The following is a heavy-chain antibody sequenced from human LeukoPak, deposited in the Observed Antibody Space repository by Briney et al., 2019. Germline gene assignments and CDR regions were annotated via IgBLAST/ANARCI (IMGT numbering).Heavy chain of an antibody. CDR3: ARGAPDIYYYSYMDV. CDR1: GGTFSNYT. CDR2: IIPIFGTA. Sequence: SVKVSCKASGGTFSNYTISWVRQAPGQGLEWMGEIIPIFGTANYAQKFQGRVTITADESTSTAYMELSSLRSEDTAAYYCARGAPDIYYYSYMDVWGKGTTVTISS. J-gene: IGHJ6*03. V-gene: IGHV1-69*13.